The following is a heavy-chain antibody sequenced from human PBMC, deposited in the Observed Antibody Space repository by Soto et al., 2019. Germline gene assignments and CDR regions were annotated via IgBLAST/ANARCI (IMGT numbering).Heavy chain of an antibody. CDR2: IKQDGSEK. Sequence: GGSLRLSYAASGCTFSSHWMSWVRQAPGKGLEWVANIKQDGSEKYYVDSVKGRFTISRDNAKNSLYLQMNSLRAEDTAVYYCAKYAGSGWYYFDYWGQGTLVTVSS. D-gene: IGHD6-19*01. CDR3: AKYAGSGWYYFDY. V-gene: IGHV3-7*05. J-gene: IGHJ4*02. CDR1: GCTFSSHW.